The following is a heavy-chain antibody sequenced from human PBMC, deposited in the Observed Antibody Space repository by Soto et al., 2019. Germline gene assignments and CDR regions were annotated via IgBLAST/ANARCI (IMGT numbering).Heavy chain of an antibody. CDR2: MNPNNGYT. D-gene: IGHD6-25*01. CDR1: GDTFTKYD. J-gene: IGHJ4*02. CDR3: ARRKERSGPNYFDY. Sequence: QVQLVQSGAEVKKPGASVKVSCKASGDTFTKYDINWVRQAPGQGREWMGWMNPNNGYTGYAQKFRGRVTMTRDTSISTAYMELSSLTSEDTAVYYCARRKERSGPNYFDYWGQGTLVTVSS. V-gene: IGHV1-8*01.